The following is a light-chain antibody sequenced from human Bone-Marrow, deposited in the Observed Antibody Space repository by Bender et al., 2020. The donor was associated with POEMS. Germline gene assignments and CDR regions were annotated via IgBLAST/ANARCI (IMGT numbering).Light chain of an antibody. CDR3: SDYDESLSSWV. J-gene: IGLJ3*02. CDR2: YDD. V-gene: IGLV1-36*01. CDR1: SSNIGNHG. Sequence: QSVVTQPPSLSEAPRQRVTISCSGSSSNIGNHGVNWYQQLPGEAPKLLIYYDDLLTPGVSDRFSAAKSGPSASLAISDLRSGDEALYYCSDYDESLSSWVFGGGTEMTVL.